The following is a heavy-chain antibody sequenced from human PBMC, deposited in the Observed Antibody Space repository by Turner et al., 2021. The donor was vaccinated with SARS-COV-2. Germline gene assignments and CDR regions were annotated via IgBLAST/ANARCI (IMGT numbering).Heavy chain of an antibody. CDR2: IWYDGSNK. CDR1: GSTFSSYG. D-gene: IGHD3-22*01. Sequence: QVQLVESGGGVVQPGRSLRLTCAARGSTFSSYGMHWVRQAPGKGLEWVAVIWYDGSNKDYADSVKGRFTISRDISKNTLYLQMNSLRAEDTAVYYCARDHYYDSSGYTLDAFDIWGQGTMVTISS. CDR3: ARDHYYDSSGYTLDAFDI. V-gene: IGHV3-33*01. J-gene: IGHJ3*02.